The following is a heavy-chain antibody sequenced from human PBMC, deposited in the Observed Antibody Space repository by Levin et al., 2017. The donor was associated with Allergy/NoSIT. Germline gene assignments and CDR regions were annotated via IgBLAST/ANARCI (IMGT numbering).Heavy chain of an antibody. CDR3: ARAVRRCSGGSCYSWFDY. J-gene: IGHJ4*02. CDR2: INHSGST. V-gene: IGHV4-34*01. Sequence: SQTLSLTCAVYGGSFSGYYWSWIRQPPGKGLEWIGEINHSGSTNYNPSLKSRVTISVDTSKNQFSLKLSSVTAADTAVYYCARAVRRCSGGSCYSWFDYWGQGTLVTVSS. CDR1: GGSFSGYY. D-gene: IGHD2-15*01.